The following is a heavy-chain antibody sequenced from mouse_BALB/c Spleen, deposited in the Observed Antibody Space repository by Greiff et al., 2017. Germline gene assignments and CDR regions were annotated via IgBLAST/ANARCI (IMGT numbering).Heavy chain of an antibody. J-gene: IGHJ3*01. D-gene: IGHD3-1*01. CDR3: ARIGGGGFAY. V-gene: IGHV1S137*01. Sequence: VKLVESGAELVRPGVSVKISCKGSGYTFTDYAMHWVKQSHAKSLEWIGVISTYYGDASYNQKFKGKATMTVDKSSSTAYMELARLTSEDSAIYYCARIGGGGFAYWGQGTLVTVSA. CDR1: GYTFTDYA. CDR2: ISTYYGDA.